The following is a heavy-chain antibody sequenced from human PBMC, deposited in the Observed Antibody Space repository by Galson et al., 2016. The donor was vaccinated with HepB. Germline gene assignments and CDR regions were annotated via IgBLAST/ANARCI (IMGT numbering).Heavy chain of an antibody. CDR3: VRGEGGLGGH. D-gene: IGHD1-26*01. CDR2: MSPNSGNT. CDR1: GYTFGSYD. J-gene: IGHJ4*02. V-gene: IGHV1-8*01. Sequence: SVKVSCKAYGYTFGSYDINWLRQAAGQGFEWMGRMSPNSGNTGYAQKFQGRVIMTRDTSINPAYMELNTLRSEDTAVYYCVRGEGGLGGHWGQGTLVTVSS.